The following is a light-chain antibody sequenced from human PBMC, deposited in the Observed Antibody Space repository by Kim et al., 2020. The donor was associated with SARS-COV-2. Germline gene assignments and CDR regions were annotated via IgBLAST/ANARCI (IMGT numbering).Light chain of an antibody. CDR1: QSVCSN. Sequence: DIQMTQSPATLSVSPGERVTISCRASQSVCSNLAWYQQKPGQAPRLLIYGASTMATGIPARFSGSGSGTEFTLTISSLQSEDFAVYYCQQYNNWPPYTFGQGTKLEI. CDR2: GAS. V-gene: IGKV3-15*01. J-gene: IGKJ2*01. CDR3: QQYNNWPPYT.